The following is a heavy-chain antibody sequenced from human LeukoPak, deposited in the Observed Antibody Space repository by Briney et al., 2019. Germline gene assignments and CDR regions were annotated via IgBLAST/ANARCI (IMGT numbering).Heavy chain of an antibody. CDR1: GFTFDDYA. Sequence: PGGSLRLSCAASGFTFDDYAMHWVRQAPGKGLEWVSGISWNSGSIGYADSVKGRFTISRDNAKNSLYLQMNSLRAEDTALYYCAKDFLRYCSSTSCYLFDYWGQGTLVTVSS. J-gene: IGHJ4*02. V-gene: IGHV3-9*01. D-gene: IGHD2-2*01. CDR3: AKDFLRYCSSTSCYLFDY. CDR2: ISWNSGSI.